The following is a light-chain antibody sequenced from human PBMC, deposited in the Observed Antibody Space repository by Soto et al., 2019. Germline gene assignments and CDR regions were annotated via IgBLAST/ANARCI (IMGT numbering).Light chain of an antibody. CDR2: GAS. V-gene: IGKV3-15*01. CDR3: QQYNNWPLTWT. CDR1: QSVSSN. Sequence: EIVMTQSPATLSVSPGERATLSCRASQSVSSNLAWYQQKPGQAPGLLIYGASTRATGIPARFSGSGSGTEFTLTISSLQSEDFAVYYCQQYNNWPLTWTFGQGTKV. J-gene: IGKJ1*01.